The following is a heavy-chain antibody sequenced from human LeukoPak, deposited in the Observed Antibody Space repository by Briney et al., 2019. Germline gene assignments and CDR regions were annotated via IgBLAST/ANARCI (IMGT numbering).Heavy chain of an antibody. CDR1: GGSISSSSYY. V-gene: IGHV4-39*01. J-gene: IGHJ4*02. D-gene: IGHD3-22*01. Sequence: SETLSLTCTVSGGSISSSSYYWGWIRQPPGKGLEWIGSIYYSGSTYYNPSLKSRVTISVDTSKNQFSLKLSSVTAADTAVYYCARHSRDSSGLYIGAFDYWGQGTLVTVSS. CDR3: ARHSRDSSGLYIGAFDY. CDR2: IYYSGST.